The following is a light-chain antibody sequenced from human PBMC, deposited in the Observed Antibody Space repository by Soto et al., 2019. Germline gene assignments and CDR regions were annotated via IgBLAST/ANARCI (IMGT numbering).Light chain of an antibody. CDR3: KSYAGSNTYV. V-gene: IGLV2-8*01. J-gene: IGLJ1*01. CDR1: KNDIGVYDF. CDR2: EVV. Sequence: QSALTQPPSASGSPGQSVIISCTGTKNDIGVYDFVSWYQHHPGKAPRLIIYEVVQRPSGVPDRFSGSKSGNTASLTVSGLQAADEADYFCKSYAGSNTYVFGSGTKVTV.